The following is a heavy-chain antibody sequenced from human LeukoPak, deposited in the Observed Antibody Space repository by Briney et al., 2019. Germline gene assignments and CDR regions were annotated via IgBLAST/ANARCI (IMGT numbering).Heavy chain of an antibody. CDR2: ISYDGSNK. Sequence: PGGSLRLSCAASGFTFSSYAMHWVHQAPGKGLEWVAVISYDGSNKYYADSVKGRFTISRDNSKNTLYLQMNSLRAEDTAVYYCASSGSGSYPDYWGQGTLVTVSS. J-gene: IGHJ4*02. D-gene: IGHD3-10*01. V-gene: IGHV3-30*04. CDR3: ASSGSGSYPDY. CDR1: GFTFSSYA.